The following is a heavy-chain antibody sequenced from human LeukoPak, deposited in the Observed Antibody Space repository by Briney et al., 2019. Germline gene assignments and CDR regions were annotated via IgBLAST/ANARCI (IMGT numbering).Heavy chain of an antibody. J-gene: IGHJ4*02. CDR2: IYYSGST. CDR3: ASLGDYHDSSGQPFGY. Sequence: SETLSLTCTVSGGSISSYYWSWIRQPPGKGLEWIGYIYYSGSTNYNPSLKSRVTISVDTSKNQFSLKLSSVTAADTAVYYCASLGDYHDSSGQPFGYWGQGTLVTVSS. V-gene: IGHV4-59*01. CDR1: GGSISSYY. D-gene: IGHD3-22*01.